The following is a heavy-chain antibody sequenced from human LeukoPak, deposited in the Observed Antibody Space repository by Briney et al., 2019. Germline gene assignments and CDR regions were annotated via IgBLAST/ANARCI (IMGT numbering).Heavy chain of an antibody. V-gene: IGHV4-30-2*01. J-gene: IGHJ3*02. D-gene: IGHD6-6*01. CDR1: GGSISSGGYS. CDR2: IYHSGST. CDR3: ARTSIAARRANAFDI. Sequence: SQTLSLTCTDSGGSISSGGYSWSWIRQPPGKGLEWIGYIYHSGSTYYNPSLKSRVTISVDRSKNQFSLKLSSVTAADTAVYYCARTSIAARRANAFDIWGLGTMVTVSS.